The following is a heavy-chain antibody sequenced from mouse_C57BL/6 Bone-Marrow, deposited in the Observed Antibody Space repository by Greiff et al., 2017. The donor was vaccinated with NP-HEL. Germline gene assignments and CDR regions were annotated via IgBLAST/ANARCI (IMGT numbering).Heavy chain of an antibody. CDR3: ARHGNGSGYYAYFDY. V-gene: IGHV1-62-2*01. D-gene: IGHD2-3*01. CDR2: FYPGSGSI. CDR1: GYTFTEYT. J-gene: IGHJ2*01. Sequence: LVESGAELVKPGASVKLSCKASGYTFTEYTIHWVKQRSGQGLEWIGWFYPGSGSIKYNEKFKDKATLTADKSSSTVYMGLSRLTSEDSAVYFCARHGNGSGYYAYFDYWGQGTTLTVSS.